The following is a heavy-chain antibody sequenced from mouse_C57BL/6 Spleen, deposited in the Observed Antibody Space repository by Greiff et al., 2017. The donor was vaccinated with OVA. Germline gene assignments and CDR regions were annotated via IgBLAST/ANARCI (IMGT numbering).Heavy chain of an antibody. CDR3: AREGDYYGSSFYFDY. V-gene: IGHV5-4*01. Sequence: DVQLQESGGGLVKPGGSLKLSCAASGFTFSSYAMSWVRQTPEKRLEWVATISDGGSYTYYPDNVKGRFTISRDNAKNNLYLQMSHLKSEDTAMYYCAREGDYYGSSFYFDYWGQGTTLTVSS. J-gene: IGHJ2*01. CDR2: ISDGGSYT. D-gene: IGHD1-1*01. CDR1: GFTFSSYA.